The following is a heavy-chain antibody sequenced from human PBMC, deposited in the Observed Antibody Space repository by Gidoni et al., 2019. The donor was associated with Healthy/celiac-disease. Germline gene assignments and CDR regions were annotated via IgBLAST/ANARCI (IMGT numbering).Heavy chain of an antibody. Sequence: QVQLQQWGAGLLKPSETLSLTCAVYGGSFSGYYWSWIRQPPGKGLEWIGEINNSGSTNYNPSLKSRVTISVDTSKNQFSLKLSSVTAADTAVYYCARFGRDGYNFDYWGQGTLVTVSS. J-gene: IGHJ4*02. CDR3: ARFGRDGYNFDY. D-gene: IGHD5-12*01. V-gene: IGHV4-34*01. CDR1: GGSFSGYY. CDR2: INNSGST.